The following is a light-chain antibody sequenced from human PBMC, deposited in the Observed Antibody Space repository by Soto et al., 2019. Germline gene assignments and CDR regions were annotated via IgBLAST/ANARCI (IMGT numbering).Light chain of an antibody. Sequence: EVVLTQSPGTLSLSPGERATLSCRASQSVTSNYLAWYQQKPGQAPRLLIYGASSRASDIPARFSGSGSGTDFTLTISRLEPEDFALYYCQQYVTSPVTFGQGTTLEIK. CDR2: GAS. CDR3: QQYVTSPVT. CDR1: QSVTSNY. J-gene: IGKJ2*01. V-gene: IGKV3-20*01.